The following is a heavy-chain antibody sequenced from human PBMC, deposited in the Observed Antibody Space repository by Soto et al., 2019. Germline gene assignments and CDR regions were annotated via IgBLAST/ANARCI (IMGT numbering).Heavy chain of an antibody. CDR3: ARGWGNYYGVNDC. J-gene: IGHJ4*02. CDR1: GYTFNTFG. V-gene: IGHV1-18*01. Sequence: IQLVQSGAEVKRPGASVKVSCKASGYTFNTFGISWVRQAPGQGLEWMGCISGYNAKRDYSRKLQGRITLTTDPSTNTSYMELRSLTSDDTAVYYCARGWGNYYGVNDCWGQGALVTVAS. CDR2: ISGYNAKR. D-gene: IGHD3-10*01.